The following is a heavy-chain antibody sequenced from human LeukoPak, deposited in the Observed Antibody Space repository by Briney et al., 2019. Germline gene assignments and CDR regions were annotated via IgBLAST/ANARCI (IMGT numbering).Heavy chain of an antibody. Sequence: SETLSLTCAVYGGSFSGYYWSWIRQPPGKGLEWIGEINHSGTTNYNPSLKSRVTISVDTSKNQFSLKLSSVTAADTAVYYCARGLGAVAGTGFDYWGQGTLVTVFS. CDR1: GGSFSGYY. CDR3: ARGLGAVAGTGFDY. J-gene: IGHJ4*02. CDR2: INHSGTT. D-gene: IGHD6-19*01. V-gene: IGHV4-34*01.